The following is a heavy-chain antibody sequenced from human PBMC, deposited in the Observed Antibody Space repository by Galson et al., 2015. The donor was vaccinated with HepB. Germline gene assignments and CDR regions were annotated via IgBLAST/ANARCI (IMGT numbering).Heavy chain of an antibody. Sequence: SLRLSCAASGFTFGSYSMNWVRQAPGKGLERVSSISSSSSYIYYADSVKGRFTISRDNAKNSLYLQMNSLRAEDTAVYYCARDPRGDCSSTSCSYYYYSYMDVWGKGTTVTVSS. CDR1: GFTFGSYS. CDR2: ISSSSSYI. D-gene: IGHD2-2*01. V-gene: IGHV3-21*01. CDR3: ARDPRGDCSSTSCSYYYYSYMDV. J-gene: IGHJ6*03.